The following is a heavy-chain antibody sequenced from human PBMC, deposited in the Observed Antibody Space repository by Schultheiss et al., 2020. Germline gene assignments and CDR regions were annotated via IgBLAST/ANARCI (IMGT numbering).Heavy chain of an antibody. CDR3: VRVYCSSTSCSWESYYGMDV. Sequence: GGSLRLSCAASGFTFSSYDMHWVRQATGKGLEWVSAIGTAGDTYYPGSVKGRFTISRDNAKNSLYLQMNSLRAEDTAVYYCVRVYCSSTSCSWESYYGMDVWGQGTTVTVSS. CDR2: IGTAGDT. V-gene: IGHV3-13*01. CDR1: GFTFSSYD. J-gene: IGHJ6*02. D-gene: IGHD2-2*01.